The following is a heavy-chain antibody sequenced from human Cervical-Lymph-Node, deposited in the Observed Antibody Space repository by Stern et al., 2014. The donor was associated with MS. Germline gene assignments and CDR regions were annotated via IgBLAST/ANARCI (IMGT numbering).Heavy chain of an antibody. Sequence: VQLVESGAEVKKSGASVKVSCRTSGYTFTRYGISWVRQAPGQGLELMGWVSTYNGDTNYAQKFQGRVTMTTDTSTTTAYMELRTLRSDDTAVYYCARDGPTNFVRSSLRFWGQGTLVTVSS. CDR2: VSTYNGDT. CDR3: ARDGPTNFVRSSLRF. D-gene: IGHD6-6*01. CDR1: GYTFTRYG. V-gene: IGHV1-18*01. J-gene: IGHJ4*02.